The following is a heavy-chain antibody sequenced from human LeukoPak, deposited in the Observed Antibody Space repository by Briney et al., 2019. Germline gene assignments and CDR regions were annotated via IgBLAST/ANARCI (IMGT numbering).Heavy chain of an antibody. D-gene: IGHD3-22*01. CDR1: GFSFGTYA. CDR2: VSGSGGNT. V-gene: IGHV3-23*01. J-gene: IGHJ4*02. Sequence: GGSLRLSCAASGFSFGTYAMTWVRPAPGKRLECVSTVSGSGGNTYYTDSVKGRFTISRDNSKNTLFLQMRSLRAEDTALYYCTKGGVVSAFGYWGQGVLVTVSS. CDR3: TKGGVVSAFGY.